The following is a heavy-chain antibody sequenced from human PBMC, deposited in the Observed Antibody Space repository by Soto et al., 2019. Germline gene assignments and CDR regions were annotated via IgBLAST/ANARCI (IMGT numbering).Heavy chain of an antibody. CDR1: GFTFSDHY. Sequence: VQLVESGGGLVKPGGSLRLSCAASGFTFSDHYMSWLRQAPGKGLEWVSYISSSGSTIYYADSLKGRLTISRDNPKNSLYPQMNSLRAEDTAVYYCASPYAISFHYWGQGALVTVSS. J-gene: IGHJ4*02. D-gene: IGHD2-8*01. V-gene: IGHV3-11*01. CDR2: ISSSGSTI. CDR3: ASPYAISFHY.